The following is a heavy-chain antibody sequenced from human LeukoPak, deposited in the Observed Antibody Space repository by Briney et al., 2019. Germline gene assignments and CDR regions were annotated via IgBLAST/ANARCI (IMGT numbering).Heavy chain of an antibody. V-gene: IGHV4-59*08. Sequence: PSETLSLTCSVSGDSVTSYYWSWIRQPPGKGLEWIGYVYSDGTTNYTPSLRSRVIMSVDTAKNHISLSLTSLTAADTAIYYCARLDCTGDGCYNHWGQGTLVTVSS. CDR3: ARLDCTGDGCYNH. D-gene: IGHD2-8*02. CDR2: VYSDGTT. CDR1: GDSVTSYY. J-gene: IGHJ4*02.